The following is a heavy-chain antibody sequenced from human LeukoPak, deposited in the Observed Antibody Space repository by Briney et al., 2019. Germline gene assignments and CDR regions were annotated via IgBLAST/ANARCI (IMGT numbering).Heavy chain of an antibody. J-gene: IGHJ4*02. CDR2: IKQDGSEK. CDR1: GFTFSSHW. CDR3: ASEGSDY. Sequence: GGSLRLSCAASGFTFSSHWMSWVRQAPGKGLEWVANIKQDGSEKYYVDSVKGRFTISRDNAKNSLYLQMNSLRAEDTAVYYCASEGSDYWGQGTLLTVSS. D-gene: IGHD2-15*01. V-gene: IGHV3-7*01.